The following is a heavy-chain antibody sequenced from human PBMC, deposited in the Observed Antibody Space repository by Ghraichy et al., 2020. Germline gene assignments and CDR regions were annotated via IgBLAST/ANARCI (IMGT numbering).Heavy chain of an antibody. J-gene: IGHJ3*02. Sequence: LSLTCAASGFTFSSYWMHWVRQAPGKGLEWVANIKQDGSEKYYVDSVKGRFTISRDNAKNSLYLQMNSLRAEDTAVYYCARDRAPGSYYAFDIWGQGTMVTVSS. CDR3: ARDRAPGSYYAFDI. CDR2: IKQDGSEK. D-gene: IGHD2/OR15-2a*01. CDR1: GFTFSSYW. V-gene: IGHV3-7*03.